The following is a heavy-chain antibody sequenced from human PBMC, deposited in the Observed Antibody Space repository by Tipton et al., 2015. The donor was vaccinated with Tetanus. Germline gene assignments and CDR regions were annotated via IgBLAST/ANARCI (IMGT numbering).Heavy chain of an antibody. Sequence: TLSLTCTVSGGSISSGGYYWSWIRQNQGKGLERIGDIYYSGSTYSNPTLKSRVTISVDTSKNQFSLKLNSVTAADTAVYYCARDQARGARGWNYFDYWGQGTLVTVSS. J-gene: IGHJ4*02. CDR2: IYYSGST. D-gene: IGHD1-26*01. V-gene: IGHV4-31*03. CDR1: GGSISSGGYY. CDR3: ARDQARGARGWNYFDY.